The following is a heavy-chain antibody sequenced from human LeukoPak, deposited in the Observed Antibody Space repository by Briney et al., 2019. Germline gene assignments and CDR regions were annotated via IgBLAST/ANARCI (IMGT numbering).Heavy chain of an antibody. D-gene: IGHD3-22*01. CDR3: AKFGNYYDSSGYLY. CDR2: ISGSGGST. Sequence: GGSLRVSCAASGFTFSSYARSWVRQAPGKGLEWVSAISGSGGSTYYADSVKGRFTISRDNSKNTLYLQMNSLRAEDTAVYYCAKFGNYYDSSGYLYWGQGTLVTVSS. CDR1: GFTFSSYA. J-gene: IGHJ4*02. V-gene: IGHV3-23*01.